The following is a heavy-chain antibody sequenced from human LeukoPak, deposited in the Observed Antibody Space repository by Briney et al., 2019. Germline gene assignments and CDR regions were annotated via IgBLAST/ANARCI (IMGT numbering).Heavy chain of an antibody. CDR3: ARRSDDYDSSAYYH. D-gene: IGHD3-22*01. Sequence: ASVKVSCKASGGTFSSYTITWVRQATGQGLEWMGWVNPNSGNTGYAQKFQGRVTMTMDPSISTAYMELSSLRSEDTAVYYCARRSDDYDSSAYYHWGQGTLVTVSS. J-gene: IGHJ4*02. CDR2: VNPNSGNT. CDR1: GGTFSSYT. V-gene: IGHV1-8*02.